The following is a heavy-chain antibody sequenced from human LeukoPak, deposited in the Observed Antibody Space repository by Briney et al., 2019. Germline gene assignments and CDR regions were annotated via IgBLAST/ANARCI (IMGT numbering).Heavy chain of an antibody. CDR3: AKVGSPLGPPFDY. J-gene: IGHJ4*02. D-gene: IGHD3-3*02. Sequence: PGGSLRLSCAASGLTFSSYAMSWVRQAPGKGLEWVSATSGSGDTTYYADSVKGRFTISRDNSKNTLYLQINSLRAGDTAVYYCAKVGSPLGPPFDYWGQGTLVTVSS. CDR1: GLTFSSYA. V-gene: IGHV3-23*01. CDR2: TSGSGDTT.